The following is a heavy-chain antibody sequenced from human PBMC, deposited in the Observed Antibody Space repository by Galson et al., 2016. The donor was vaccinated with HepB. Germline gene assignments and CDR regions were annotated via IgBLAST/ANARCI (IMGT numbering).Heavy chain of an antibody. CDR2: IFQTGST. Sequence: SETLSLTCAVSGGSISSGNWWSWVRQPPGKGLEWIAEIFQTGSTNYNPSLKSRVTISMGKSRNQLFVGLNSVTAADTAVYFCARHIAVTGTRGFDLWGQGTMVTVSS. CDR3: ARHIAVTGTRGFDL. CDR1: GGSISSGNW. V-gene: IGHV4-4*02. D-gene: IGHD6-19*01. J-gene: IGHJ3*01.